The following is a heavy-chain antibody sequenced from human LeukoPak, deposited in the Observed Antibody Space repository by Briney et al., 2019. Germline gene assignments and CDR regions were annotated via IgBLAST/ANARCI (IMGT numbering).Heavy chain of an antibody. V-gene: IGHV3-21*06. D-gene: IGHD3-10*01. CDR1: GFTFSNYY. J-gene: IGHJ4*01. Sequence: GGSLRLSCAASGFTFSNYYMNWVRQAPGKGLEWVSSISSSSSYTYYADSVKGRFTISRDNAKNSLYLQVNSLRAEDTAVYYCARAPSRDYYGSGRYFDTWGQGTLVTVSS. CDR3: ARAPSRDYYGSGRYFDT. CDR2: ISSSSSYT.